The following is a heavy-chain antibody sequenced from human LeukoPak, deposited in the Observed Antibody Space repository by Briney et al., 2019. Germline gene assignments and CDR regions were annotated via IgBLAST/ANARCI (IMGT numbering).Heavy chain of an antibody. J-gene: IGHJ3*02. CDR1: GFTFDDHG. D-gene: IGHD2-21*01. Sequence: GGSLRLSCAAYGFTFDDHGMNWVRQAPGKGLEWVSSISSSSNYIYYADSVKGRFTISRDNAKNSLYLQMNSLRAEDTAVYYCARDHSCGGDGYFDAFDIWGQGTMVTVSS. CDR3: ARDHSCGGDGYFDAFDI. V-gene: IGHV3-21*01. CDR2: ISSSSNYI.